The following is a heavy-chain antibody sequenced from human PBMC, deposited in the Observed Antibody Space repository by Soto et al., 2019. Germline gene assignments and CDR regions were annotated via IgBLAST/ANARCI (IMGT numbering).Heavy chain of an antibody. CDR2: INAGSGDT. J-gene: IGHJ3*01. V-gene: IGHV1-3*01. Sequence: GASVKVSCQASGYTFTRYGIHWVRQAPGQRLEWMGWINAGSGDTKYSQKFQGRVTMTRETSATTAYMELSSLRSEDTAVYFCARDNCSSGTCYFNAFDFWGQGTMVTVSS. CDR3: ARDNCSSGTCYFNAFDF. D-gene: IGHD2-15*01. CDR1: GYTFTRYG.